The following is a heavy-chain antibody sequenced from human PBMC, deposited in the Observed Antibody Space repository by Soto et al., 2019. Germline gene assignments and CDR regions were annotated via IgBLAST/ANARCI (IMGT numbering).Heavy chain of an antibody. CDR3: ATEPSLLWFGGDYGMDV. J-gene: IGHJ6*02. V-gene: IGHV3-21*01. CDR2: ISSSSSYI. Sequence: VGSLRLSCAASGFTFSSYSMNWVRQAPGKGLEWVSSISSSSSYIYYADSVKGRFTISRDNAKNSLYLQMNSLRAEDTAVYYCATEPSLLWFGGDYGMDVWGQGTTVTVSS. CDR1: GFTFSSYS. D-gene: IGHD3-10*01.